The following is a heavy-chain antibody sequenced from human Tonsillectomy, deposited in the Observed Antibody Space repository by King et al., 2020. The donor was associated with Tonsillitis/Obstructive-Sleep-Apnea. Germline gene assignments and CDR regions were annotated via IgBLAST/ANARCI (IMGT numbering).Heavy chain of an antibody. CDR2: LYYDGGNK. CDR1: GFTFSSYG. D-gene: IGHD3-22*01. J-gene: IGHJ4*02. V-gene: IGHV3-33*01. CDR3: AVCLGYYTKYFDY. Sequence: VQLVESGGGVVQPGRSLRLSCAASGFTFSSYGMHWVRQAPGKGLEWVAVLYYDGGNKNYADSVKGRFTISRDNSKNTLYLQMNSLRAEDTAFYYCAVCLGYYTKYFDYWGQGTLVTVSS.